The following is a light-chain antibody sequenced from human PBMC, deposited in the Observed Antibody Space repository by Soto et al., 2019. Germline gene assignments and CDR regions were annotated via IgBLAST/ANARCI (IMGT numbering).Light chain of an antibody. CDR3: QQSYSTPPRT. J-gene: IGKJ1*01. V-gene: IGKV1-39*01. Sequence: DIQMTQSPSTLSVSVGDRVTITCRASQTISSWLAWYQQKPGKAPKLLISAASSLQSGVPSRFSGSGSGTDFTLTISSLQPEDFATYYCQQSYSTPPRTFGQATKVDI. CDR1: QTISSW. CDR2: AAS.